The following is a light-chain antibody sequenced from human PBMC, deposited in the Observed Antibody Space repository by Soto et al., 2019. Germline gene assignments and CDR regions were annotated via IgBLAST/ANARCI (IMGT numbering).Light chain of an antibody. Sequence: EIVLTQSPATLSLSPGERATLSARAIQRVSATLPWYQQKLGQAPRLLIYDASNRATGIPARFSGGGSGTDFTLTISSLEPEDFAVYYCQQRFNWPRFTFGQGTKLEIK. CDR2: DAS. CDR3: QQRFNWPRFT. CDR1: QRVSAT. J-gene: IGKJ2*01. V-gene: IGKV3-11*01.